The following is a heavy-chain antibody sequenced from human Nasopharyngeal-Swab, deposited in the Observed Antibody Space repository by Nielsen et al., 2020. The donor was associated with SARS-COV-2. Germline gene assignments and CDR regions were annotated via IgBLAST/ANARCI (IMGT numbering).Heavy chain of an antibody. J-gene: IGHJ3*02. CDR2: MNPNSGNT. Sequence: SVKVSCKASGDTFTSYDINWGGQATGQGLEGRGWMNPNSGNTGYAQKFQGRVTMTRNTSISTAYMALSSLRSEDTAVYYCARGLTAGLSIWGQGTMVTVSS. D-gene: IGHD6-13*01. V-gene: IGHV1-8*01. CDR3: ARGLTAGLSI. CDR1: GDTFTSYD.